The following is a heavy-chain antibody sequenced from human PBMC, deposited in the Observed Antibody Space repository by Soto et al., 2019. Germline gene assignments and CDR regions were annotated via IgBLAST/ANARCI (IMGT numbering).Heavy chain of an antibody. J-gene: IGHJ4*02. Sequence: EAQLVESGGGLVQPGGSLRLSCAASGFTFSSYWMHWVRQAPGKGLMWVSRINRDGSTTSYADSVKGRFTISRDNVKNTLYLQMNSLRAEDTAVYYCARDEDSSGWYYFDYWGQGTLVTVSS. CDR3: ARDEDSSGWYYFDY. CDR2: INRDGSTT. D-gene: IGHD6-19*01. V-gene: IGHV3-74*01. CDR1: GFTFSSYW.